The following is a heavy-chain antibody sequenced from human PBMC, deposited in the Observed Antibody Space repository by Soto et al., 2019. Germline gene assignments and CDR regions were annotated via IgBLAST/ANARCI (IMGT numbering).Heavy chain of an antibody. D-gene: IGHD5-12*01. CDR1: GFTFSNYW. CDR3: ASVAI. V-gene: IGHV3-7*01. J-gene: IGHJ4*02. Sequence: EVQLVESGGGLVQPGGSLRLSCAASGFTFSNYWMSWVRQAPGKGLEWVANIKQDGTEINYVDSVRGRFTISRDNAKNSLDLQMNSLTAEDTAVNDCASVAIWGQGTLVTVSS. CDR2: IKQDGTEI.